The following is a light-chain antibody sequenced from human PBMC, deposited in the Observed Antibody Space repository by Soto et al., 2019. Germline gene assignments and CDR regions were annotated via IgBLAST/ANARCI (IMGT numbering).Light chain of an antibody. V-gene: IGLV2-11*01. J-gene: IGLJ2*01. CDR1: SSDFVTYNS. CDR3: CSYAGSYSL. Sequence: QSALTQPPSVSGSPGQSVTISCTGTSSDFVTYNSVSWYLQHPGKAPKLMIYDVSKRPSGVPDRFSGSKSGNTASLTISGLQAEDEGDYYCCSYAGSYSLFGGGTKLTVL. CDR2: DVS.